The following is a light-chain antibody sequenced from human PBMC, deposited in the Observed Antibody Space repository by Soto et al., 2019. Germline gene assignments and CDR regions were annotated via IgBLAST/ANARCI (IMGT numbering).Light chain of an antibody. CDR2: GAS. CDR3: QQYNHWPPIT. V-gene: IGKV3-15*01. J-gene: IGKJ5*01. CDR1: QSVSSN. Sequence: EIVRTQSPGTRAVSPGERATLACRASQSVSSNLAWYQQKPGQAPRLLIYGASTRATGIPARFSGSGSGTASTLTIRRLQSADFAVYPCQQYNHWPPITFGQGTRLEIK.